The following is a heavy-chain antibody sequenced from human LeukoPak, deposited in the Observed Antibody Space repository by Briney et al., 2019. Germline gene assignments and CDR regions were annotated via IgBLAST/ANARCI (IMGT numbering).Heavy chain of an antibody. J-gene: IGHJ4*02. D-gene: IGHD7-27*01. Sequence: PSETLSLTCAVYGGSFSGYYWSWIRQPPGKGLEWIGEINHSGSTNYNPSLKSRVTISVDTSKNQFSLKLSSVTAADTAVYYCAIVGISDYWGQGTLVTVSS. CDR1: GGSFSGYY. V-gene: IGHV4-34*01. CDR2: INHSGST. CDR3: AIVGISDY.